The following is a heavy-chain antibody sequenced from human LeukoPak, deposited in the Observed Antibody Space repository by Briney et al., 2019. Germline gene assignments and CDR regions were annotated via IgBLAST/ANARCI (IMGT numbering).Heavy chain of an antibody. CDR2: IWYDGSNK. V-gene: IGHV3-33*01. CDR1: GFTFSSYG. D-gene: IGHD6-13*01. Sequence: PGRSLRLSCAASGFTFSSYGMHWVRQAPGKGLEWVAVIWYDGSNKYYADSVKGRFTISRDNSKNTLYLQMNSLRAEDTAVYYCARDPISLRSSSPFDYWGQGTLVTVSS. CDR3: ARDPISLRSSSPFDY. J-gene: IGHJ4*02.